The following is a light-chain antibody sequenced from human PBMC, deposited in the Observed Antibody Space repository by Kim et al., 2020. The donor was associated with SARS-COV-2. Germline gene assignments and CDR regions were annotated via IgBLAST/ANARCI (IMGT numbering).Light chain of an antibody. Sequence: VSLGERATLSFRASQSVGNSVAWFQQNPGQAPRLLIYSTSTRATGLPARFSVSGSGTEFTLTISSLQSGDFAVYFCQQYNNWPRTFGQGTKVDIK. CDR3: QQYNNWPRT. J-gene: IGKJ1*01. CDR1: QSVGNS. V-gene: IGKV3-15*01. CDR2: STS.